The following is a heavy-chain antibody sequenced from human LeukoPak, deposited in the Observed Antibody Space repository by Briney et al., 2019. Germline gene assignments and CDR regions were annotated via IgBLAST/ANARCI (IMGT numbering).Heavy chain of an antibody. CDR2: ISGSGGST. CDR3: AKDQRYGSSWDYFDY. D-gene: IGHD6-13*01. CDR1: GFTFSSYA. Sequence: GGSLRLSCAASGFTFSSYAMSWVRQAPGKGLEWVSAISGSGGSTYYADSVKGRFTIPRDNSKNTLYLQMNSLRAEDTAVYYCAKDQRYGSSWDYFDYWGQGTLVTVSS. J-gene: IGHJ4*02. V-gene: IGHV3-23*01.